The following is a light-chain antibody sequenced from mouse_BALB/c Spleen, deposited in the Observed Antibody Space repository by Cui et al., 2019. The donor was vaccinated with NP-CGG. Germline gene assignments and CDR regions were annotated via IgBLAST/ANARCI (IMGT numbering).Light chain of an antibody. CDR2: GTN. CDR1: TGAVTTSNY. V-gene: IGLV1*01. J-gene: IGLJ1*01. Sequence: QAVVTQVCALTTSPGETVTLTCRSNTGAVTTSNYANWVQEKPDHLFTGLIGGTNNRAPGVPARFSGSLIGDKAALTITGAQTEDEAIYFCALWYSNHWVFGGGTKLTVL. CDR3: ALWYSNHWV.